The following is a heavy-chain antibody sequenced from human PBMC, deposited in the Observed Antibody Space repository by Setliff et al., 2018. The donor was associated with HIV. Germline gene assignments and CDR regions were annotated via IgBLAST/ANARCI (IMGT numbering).Heavy chain of an antibody. Sequence: SETLSLTCTVSGGSISSYYWSWIRQPPGKGLEWIGYIYYTGSTNYNPSLKSRVTISVDTSKNQFSLKLSPVTAADTAVYYCARSLYYHGSGRSYFDYWGQGTLVTVSS. D-gene: IGHD3-10*01. V-gene: IGHV4-59*01. CDR1: GGSISSYY. CDR3: ARSLYYHGSGRSYFDY. J-gene: IGHJ4*02. CDR2: IYYTGST.